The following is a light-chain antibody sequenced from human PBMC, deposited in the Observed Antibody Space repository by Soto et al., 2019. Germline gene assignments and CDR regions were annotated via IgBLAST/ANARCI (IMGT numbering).Light chain of an antibody. CDR2: GIS. CDR1: QSINKNY. V-gene: IGKV3-20*01. Sequence: EIVLTQSPGTLSLSPGERATLSCRASQSINKNYFAWYQQKPGQGPRLLIYGISSRATGIPDRFSGSGSGTDFTLTISRLEPEDFALYYCQQYGTAPCTFGPGTKVDIK. CDR3: QQYGTAPCT. J-gene: IGKJ3*01.